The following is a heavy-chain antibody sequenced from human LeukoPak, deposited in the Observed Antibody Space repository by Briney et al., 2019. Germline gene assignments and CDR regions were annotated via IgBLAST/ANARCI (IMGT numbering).Heavy chain of an antibody. J-gene: IGHJ5*02. D-gene: IGHD2-21*02. Sequence: SETLSLTCSVSGGSIYGSGWHWSWLRQPPGKGLEWIGYIYHSGGTYIRPPLTSRVSLSVDRYKNQFFLYLNYATDADTAVYYCARGPIGGVVLGTALGYFDPWGQGTLVTVSS. CDR1: GGSIYGSGWH. CDR2: IYHSGGT. V-gene: IGHV4-30-2*01. CDR3: ARGPIGGVVLGTALGYFDP.